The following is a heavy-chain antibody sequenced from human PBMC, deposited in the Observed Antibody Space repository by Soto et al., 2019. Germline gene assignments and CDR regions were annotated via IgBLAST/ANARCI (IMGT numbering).Heavy chain of an antibody. Sequence: GGSLRLSCAASGFTFTNYAMTWVRQPPGRGLEWVSAISGSGDGDGTYYADSVKGRFTISRDNSKNTLYLQMNSLRVDDTAIYYCAKVLSGFSYGRAWGQGTLVTVSS. D-gene: IGHD5-18*01. J-gene: IGHJ5*02. CDR2: ISGSGDGDGT. CDR3: AKVLSGFSYGRA. CDR1: GFTFTNYA. V-gene: IGHV3-23*01.